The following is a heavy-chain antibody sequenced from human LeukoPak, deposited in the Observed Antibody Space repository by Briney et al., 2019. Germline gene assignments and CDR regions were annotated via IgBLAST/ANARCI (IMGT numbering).Heavy chain of an antibody. D-gene: IGHD3-22*01. CDR2: CDSDGSGT. J-gene: IGHJ4*02. V-gene: IGHV3-74*01. CDR3: ARARNNYDSSGFSALDY. CDR1: GFTFSIYW. Sequence: PGGSLRLSCAASGFTFSIYWMCWVRQAPGKGLMWVSRCDSDGSGTTYVDSVKGRFTVSRDNAKSTLYLQMSSLRAEDTAVYYCARARNNYDSSGFSALDYWGQGTLVTVSS.